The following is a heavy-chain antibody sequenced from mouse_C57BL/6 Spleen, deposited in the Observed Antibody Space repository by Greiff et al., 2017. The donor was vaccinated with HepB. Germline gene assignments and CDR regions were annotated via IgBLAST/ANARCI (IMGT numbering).Heavy chain of an antibody. D-gene: IGHD2-14*01. CDR1: GYSITSGYY. Sequence: EVQLQQSGPGLVKPSQSLSLTCSVTGYSITSGYYWNWIRQFPGNKLEWMGYISYDGSNNYNPSLKNRISITRDTSKNQFFLKLNSVSTEVTATYSCATGPQGYAFAYWDQWTLFTVSA. CDR3: ATGPQGYAFAY. J-gene: IGHJ3*01. CDR2: ISYDGSN. V-gene: IGHV3-6*01.